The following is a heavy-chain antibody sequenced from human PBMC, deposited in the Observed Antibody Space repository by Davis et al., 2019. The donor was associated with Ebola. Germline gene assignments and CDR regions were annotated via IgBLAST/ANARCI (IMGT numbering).Heavy chain of an antibody. V-gene: IGHV1-46*01. D-gene: IGHD1-26*01. J-gene: IGHJ4*02. Sequence: ASVKVSCKASGYTFSSYYIHWVRQAPGQGLEWMGIINPSGGRTTFAPKFQGRVTMTRDTSTSTVYMELGRLRSEDAAVYYCARVGGATDDYWGQGTLVTVSS. CDR1: GYTFSSYY. CDR2: INPSGGRT. CDR3: ARVGGATDDY.